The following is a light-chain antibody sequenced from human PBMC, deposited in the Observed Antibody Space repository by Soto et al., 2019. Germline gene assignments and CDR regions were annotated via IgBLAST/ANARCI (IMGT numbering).Light chain of an antibody. Sequence: IVLTQSPAALSVSPVERATLSCGASQSVSSNLAWHQQRPGQAHRLLIYGASPRATGVPARFSRSGSGTAFPLTSSRLEPADFALYDCQQNRSSWTFGQGTKVDLK. CDR3: QQNRSSWT. CDR1: QSVSSN. CDR2: GAS. J-gene: IGKJ1*01. V-gene: IGKV3D-15*01.